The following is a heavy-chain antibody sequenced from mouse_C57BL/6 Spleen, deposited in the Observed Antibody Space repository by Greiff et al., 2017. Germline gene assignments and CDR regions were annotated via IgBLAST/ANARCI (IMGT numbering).Heavy chain of an antibody. CDR2: IHPNSGST. Sequence: QVQLQQPGAELVKPGASVKLSCKASGYTFTSYWMPWVKQRPGQGLEWIGMIHPNSGSTNYNEKFKSKATLTVDTSSSTAYMQLSSLTSEDSAVYYCASRYGPYWYFEGWGTGTTVTVSS. V-gene: IGHV1-64*01. CDR3: ASRYGPYWYFEG. D-gene: IGHD1-1*01. J-gene: IGHJ1*03. CDR1: GYTFTSYW.